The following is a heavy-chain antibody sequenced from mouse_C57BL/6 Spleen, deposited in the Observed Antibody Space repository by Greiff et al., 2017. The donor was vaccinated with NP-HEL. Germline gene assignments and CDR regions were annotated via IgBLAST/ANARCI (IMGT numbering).Heavy chain of an antibody. CDR3: ASGYGSTQYYFDY. V-gene: IGHV1-53*01. CDR1: GYTFTSYW. Sequence: VQLQQPGTELVKPGASVKLSCKASGYTFTSYWMHWVKQRPGQGLEWIGNINPSNGGTNYNEKFKSKATMTVDKSSSTAYMQLSSLTSEDSAVYYCASGYGSTQYYFDYWGKGTTLTVSS. D-gene: IGHD1-1*01. CDR2: INPSNGGT. J-gene: IGHJ2*01.